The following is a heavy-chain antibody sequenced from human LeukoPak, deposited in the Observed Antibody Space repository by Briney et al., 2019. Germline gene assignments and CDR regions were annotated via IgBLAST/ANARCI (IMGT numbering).Heavy chain of an antibody. D-gene: IGHD5-24*01. J-gene: IGHJ6*02. V-gene: IGHV1-2*02. CDR2: IHPRRGDT. Sequence: ASVKVSCKASGYSFTAFYIHWVRQAPGQGLEWMGWIHPRRGDTNYAQKFQGRVTMTRDTSINTAYLDLSSLRSDDTAVYYCARVTDGYNFETHYYYGMDVWGQGTTVTVSS. CDR3: ARVTDGYNFETHYYYGMDV. CDR1: GYSFTAFY.